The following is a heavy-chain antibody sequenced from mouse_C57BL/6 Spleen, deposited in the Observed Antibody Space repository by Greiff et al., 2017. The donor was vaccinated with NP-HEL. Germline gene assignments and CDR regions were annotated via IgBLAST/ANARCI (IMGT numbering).Heavy chain of an antibody. CDR2: ISYDGSN. Sequence: VQLQQSGPGLVKPSQSLSLTCSVTGYSITSGYYWNWIRQFPGNKLEWMGYISYDGSNNYNPSLKNRISITRDTSKNQFFLKLNSVTTEDTATYYCARTGYGSSFWYFDVWGTGTTVTVSS. CDR3: ARTGYGSSFWYFDV. CDR1: GYSITSGYY. V-gene: IGHV3-6*01. J-gene: IGHJ1*03. D-gene: IGHD1-1*01.